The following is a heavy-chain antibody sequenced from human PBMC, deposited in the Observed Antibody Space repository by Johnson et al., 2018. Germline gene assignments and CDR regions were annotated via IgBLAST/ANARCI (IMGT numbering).Heavy chain of an antibody. V-gene: IGHV3-23*04. CDR2: ISGVGGNT. J-gene: IGHJ4*02. CDR1: GFTFSSYA. Sequence: VQLVQSGGGLVQPGGSLRLSCAASGFTFSSYAMSWVRQAPGRGLEWVSGISGVGGNTYYADSVKGRFNISRDNSKKMLFLEVNTLRAEDTAVYYCARGSFGFTRGWFVYWGQGTLVTVSS. CDR3: ARGSFGFTRGWFVY. D-gene: IGHD6-19*01.